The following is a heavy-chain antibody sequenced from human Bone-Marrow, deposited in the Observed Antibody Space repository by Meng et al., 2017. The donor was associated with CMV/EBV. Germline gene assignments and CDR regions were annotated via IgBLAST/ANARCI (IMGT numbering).Heavy chain of an antibody. CDR3: ARADGSGSYAPIAY. Sequence: GESLKISCAASGFTFSSYSMNWVRQAPGKGLEWVSGINWNGGSTSYADSVQGRFTISRDNAKNSLYLRMNSLRAEDTALYHWARADGSGSYAPIAYWGPGVLVTVSS. D-gene: IGHD3-10*01. CDR1: GFTFSSYS. J-gene: IGHJ4*02. CDR2: INWNGGST. V-gene: IGHV3-20*01.